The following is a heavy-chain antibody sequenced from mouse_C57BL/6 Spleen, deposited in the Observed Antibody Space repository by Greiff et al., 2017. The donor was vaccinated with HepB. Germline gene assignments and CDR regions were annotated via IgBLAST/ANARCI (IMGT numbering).Heavy chain of an antibody. Sequence: QVQLQQSGAELVRPGTSVKMSCKASGYTFTNYWIGWAKQRPGHGLEWIGDIYPGGGYTNYNEKFKGKATLTADKSSSTAYMQFSSLTSEDSAIYYCAREYSNYDWYFDVWGTGTTVTVSS. CDR2: IYPGGGYT. J-gene: IGHJ1*03. CDR3: AREYSNYDWYFDV. CDR1: GYTFTNYW. D-gene: IGHD2-5*01. V-gene: IGHV1-63*01.